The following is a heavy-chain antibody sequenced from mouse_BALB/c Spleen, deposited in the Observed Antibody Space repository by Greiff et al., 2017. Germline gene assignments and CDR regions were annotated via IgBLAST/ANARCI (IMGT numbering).Heavy chain of an antibody. CDR2: ISSGSSTI. D-gene: IGHD1-1*01. CDR1: GFTFSSFG. J-gene: IGHJ2*01. CDR3: ARCTTVVGNFDY. Sequence: DVMLVESGGGLVQPGGSRKLSCAASGFTFSSFGMHWVRQAPEKGLEWVAYISSGSSTIYYADTVKGRFTISRDNPKNTLFLQMTSLRSEDTAMYYCARCTTVVGNFDYWGQGTTLTVSS. V-gene: IGHV5-17*02.